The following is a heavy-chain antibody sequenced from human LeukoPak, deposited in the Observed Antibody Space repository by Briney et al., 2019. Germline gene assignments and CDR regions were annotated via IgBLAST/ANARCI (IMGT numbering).Heavy chain of an antibody. CDR3: ARDYIVVVPAAKGSWFDP. V-gene: IGHV1-69*13. D-gene: IGHD2-2*01. J-gene: IGHJ5*02. Sequence: SVKVSCKASGGTFSSYAISWVRQAPGQGLEWMGGIIPIFGTANYAQKFQGRVTITADESTSTAYMELSSLRSEDTAVYYCARDYIVVVPAAKGSWFDPWGQGSLVTVSS. CDR1: GGTFSSYA. CDR2: IIPIFGTA.